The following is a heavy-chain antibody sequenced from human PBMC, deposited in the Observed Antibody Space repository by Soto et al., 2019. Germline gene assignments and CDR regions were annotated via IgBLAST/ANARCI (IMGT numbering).Heavy chain of an antibody. CDR1: GGTFSSYA. V-gene: IGHV1-69*13. J-gene: IGHJ6*02. CDR3: AREGVVPAAMRNYYYGMDV. D-gene: IGHD2-2*01. CDR2: IIPIFGTA. Sequence: GASVKVSCKASGGTFSSYAISWVRQAPGQGLEWMGGIIPIFGTANYAQKFQGRVTITADESTSTAYMELSSLRSEDTAVYYCAREGVVPAAMRNYYYGMDVWGQGTTVTVSS.